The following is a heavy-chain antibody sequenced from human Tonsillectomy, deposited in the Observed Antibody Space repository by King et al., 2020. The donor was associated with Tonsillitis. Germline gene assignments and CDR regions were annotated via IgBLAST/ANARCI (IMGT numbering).Heavy chain of an antibody. Sequence: VQLVESGGGLVKPGGSLRLSCAASGFTFSSYSMNWVRQAPGKGLEWGSSISSSSTYIFHADSVKGRFTISRDNAKNSLYLQMNSLRAEDTAVYYCASQAWAPGAFDIWGQGTMVTVSS. CDR1: GFTFSSYS. V-gene: IGHV3-21*01. J-gene: IGHJ3*02. D-gene: IGHD7-27*01. CDR2: ISSSSTYI. CDR3: ASQAWAPGAFDI.